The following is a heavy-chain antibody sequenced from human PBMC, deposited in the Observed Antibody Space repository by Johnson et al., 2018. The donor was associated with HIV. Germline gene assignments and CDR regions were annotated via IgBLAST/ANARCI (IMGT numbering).Heavy chain of an antibody. V-gene: IGHV3-7*03. D-gene: IGHD6-13*01. J-gene: IGHJ3*02. CDR1: GFTFSSYW. Sequence: EVQLVESGGDLVQPGGSLRLSCVASGFTFSSYWMSWVRQAPGKGLEWVANIKQDGSKKYYADSVKGRLTISRENSKKTLYLQMNSLRAEDTAIYYCAKGRYSSSWYLAGAFDIWGQGTMVTVSS. CDR2: IKQDGSKK. CDR3: AKGRYSSSWYLAGAFDI.